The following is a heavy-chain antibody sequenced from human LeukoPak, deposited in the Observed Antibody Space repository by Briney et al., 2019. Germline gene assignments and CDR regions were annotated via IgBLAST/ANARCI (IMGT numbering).Heavy chain of an antibody. Sequence: KTSETLSLTCTVSGGSISSSSYYWGWIRQPPGKGLEWIGSIYYSGSTYYNPSLKSRVTISVDTSKNQFSLKLSSVTAAGTAVYYCARDSGRGYRKHPFDYWGQGTLVTVSS. V-gene: IGHV4-39*07. D-gene: IGHD5-18*01. J-gene: IGHJ4*02. CDR2: IYYSGST. CDR3: ARDSGRGYRKHPFDY. CDR1: GGSISSSSYY.